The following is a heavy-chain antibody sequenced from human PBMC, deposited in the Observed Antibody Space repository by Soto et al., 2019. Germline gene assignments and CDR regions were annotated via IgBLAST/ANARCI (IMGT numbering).Heavy chain of an antibody. CDR1: GFTFSSYW. Sequence: GGSLRLSCAASGFTFSSYWMSWVRQAPGKGLEWVANIKQDGSEKYYVDSVKGRFTISRDNAKNSLYLQMNSLRAEDTAVYYCARDGMLGYDFWSGYYIDYWGQGTLVTVSS. CDR2: IKQDGSEK. V-gene: IGHV3-7*01. D-gene: IGHD3-3*01. J-gene: IGHJ4*02. CDR3: ARDGMLGYDFWSGYYIDY.